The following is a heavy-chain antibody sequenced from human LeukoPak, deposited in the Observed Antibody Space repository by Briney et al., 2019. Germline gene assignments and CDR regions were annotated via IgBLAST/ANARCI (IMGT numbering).Heavy chain of an antibody. CDR2: VSSSHSYL. V-gene: IGHV3-21*01. Sequence: GGSLRLSCAASGFTFSSYSMNWVRQAPGRGLEWVSSVSSSHSYLYYADSVKGRFTISRDNAKNSLYLQLNSLRAEDTAVYYCARDYYDSSGYYRVVGDAFDICGQGTMVTVSS. J-gene: IGHJ3*02. D-gene: IGHD3-22*01. CDR1: GFTFSSYS. CDR3: ARDYYDSSGYYRVVGDAFDI.